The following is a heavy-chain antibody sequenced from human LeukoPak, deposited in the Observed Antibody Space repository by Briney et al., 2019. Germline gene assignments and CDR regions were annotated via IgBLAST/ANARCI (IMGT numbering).Heavy chain of an antibody. CDR1: GFTFSSYA. Sequence: PGRSLRLSCAASGFTFSSYAMSWVRQAPGKGLEWVSAISGSGGSTYYADSVKGRFTISRDNSKNTLYLQMNSLRAEDTAVYYCAKDIVAAPSGWFDPWGQGTLVTVSS. CDR2: ISGSGGST. D-gene: IGHD5-12*01. J-gene: IGHJ5*02. V-gene: IGHV3-23*01. CDR3: AKDIVAAPSGWFDP.